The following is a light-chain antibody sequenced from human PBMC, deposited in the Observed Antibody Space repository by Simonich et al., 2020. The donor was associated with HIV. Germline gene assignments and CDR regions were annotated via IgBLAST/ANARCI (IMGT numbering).Light chain of an antibody. CDR3: SSYAGSINVV. Sequence: QSALTQPASVSGSPGQSITISCTGTSSDVGGYNYVSWYQQHPGKAPKLMISEFTKRPSGVPDRFSGSKSGNTASLTVSGLQAEDEADYYCSSYAGSINVVFGGGTKLTVL. J-gene: IGLJ2*01. CDR2: EFT. CDR1: SSDVGGYNY. V-gene: IGLV2-8*01.